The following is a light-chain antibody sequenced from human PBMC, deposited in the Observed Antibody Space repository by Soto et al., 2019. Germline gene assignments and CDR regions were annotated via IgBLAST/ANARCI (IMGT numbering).Light chain of an antibody. CDR3: QQYHSSPRT. CDR1: QSVGSN. V-gene: IGKV3-20*01. J-gene: IGKJ1*01. CDR2: GTS. Sequence: EIVLTQSPATLSVSPGERATLSCRASQSVGSNLAWYQQKPGQAPRLLIYGTSSRATGIPDRFSGSGSGTDFTLTISRLEPEDFAVYYCQQYHSSPRTFGQGTKVDIK.